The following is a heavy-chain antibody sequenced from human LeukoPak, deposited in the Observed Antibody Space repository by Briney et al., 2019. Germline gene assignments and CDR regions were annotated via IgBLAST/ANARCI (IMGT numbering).Heavy chain of an antibody. CDR2: IIPIFGTA. D-gene: IGHD3-3*01. J-gene: IGHJ5*02. Sequence: SVKVSCKASGGTFSSYAISWVRQAPGQGLEWMGGIIPIFGTANYAQKFQERVTITRDMSTSTAYMELSSLRSEDTAVYYCAAYPSYYDFWSGSGWFDPWGQGTLVTVSS. CDR1: GGTFSSYA. CDR3: AAYPSYYDFWSGSGWFDP. V-gene: IGHV1-69*05.